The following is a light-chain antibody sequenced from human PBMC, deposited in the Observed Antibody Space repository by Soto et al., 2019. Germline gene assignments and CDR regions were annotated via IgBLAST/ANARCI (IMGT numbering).Light chain of an antibody. J-gene: IGKJ3*01. V-gene: IGKV3-11*01. CDR3: QHRHN. CDR1: QSVSID. Sequence: EVVLTQSPATLSLSPGDRATLSCRASQSVSIDFAWYQQKPGQAPRLLIYDASNRATGIPARFRGSGSGTDFTLTISSLEPEDFAVYYCQHRHNFGPGTKVDIK. CDR2: DAS.